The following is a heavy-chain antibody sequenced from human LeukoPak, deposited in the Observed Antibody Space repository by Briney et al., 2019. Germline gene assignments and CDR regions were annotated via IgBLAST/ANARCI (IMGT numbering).Heavy chain of an antibody. CDR1: GFTFSSYA. J-gene: IGHJ4*02. Sequence: PGGSLRLSCAASGFTFSSYAMSWVRQAPGKGLEWVSVISGNGGTTYYADSVKGRFTISRDNSRNTLYLQMNSLRAEDTAVYYCAREANTGYGDYDGEPNFDYWGQGTLVTVSS. CDR2: ISGNGGTT. V-gene: IGHV3-23*01. D-gene: IGHD4-17*01. CDR3: AREANTGYGDYDGEPNFDY.